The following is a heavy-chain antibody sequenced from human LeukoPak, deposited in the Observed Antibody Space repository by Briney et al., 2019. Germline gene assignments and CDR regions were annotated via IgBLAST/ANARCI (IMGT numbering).Heavy chain of an antibody. CDR3: ASWPDFWSGHYGMDV. J-gene: IGHJ6*02. Sequence: PGGSLRLSCAASGFTFSSYGMHWVRQAPGKGLEWVAVISYDGSNKYYADSVKGRFTISRDNAKNSLYLQMNSLRDEDTAVYYCASWPDFWSGHYGMDVWGQGTTVTVSS. CDR2: ISYDGSNK. V-gene: IGHV3-30*03. D-gene: IGHD3-3*01. CDR1: GFTFSSYG.